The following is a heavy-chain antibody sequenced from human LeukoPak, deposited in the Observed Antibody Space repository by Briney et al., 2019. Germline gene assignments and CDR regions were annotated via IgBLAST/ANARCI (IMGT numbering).Heavy chain of an antibody. V-gene: IGHV4-61*02. J-gene: IGHJ6*02. CDR2: IYTSGST. CDR1: GGSISSGTYY. D-gene: IGHD1-1*01. Sequence: PSETLSLTCTVSGGSISSGTYYWSWIRQPAGKGLEWIGRIYTSGSTNYNPSLKSRVTISVDTSKNQFSLKLSSVTAADTAVYYCASSVTPGDYNFGYYYGMDVWGQGTTVTVSS. CDR3: ASSVTPGDYNFGYYYGMDV.